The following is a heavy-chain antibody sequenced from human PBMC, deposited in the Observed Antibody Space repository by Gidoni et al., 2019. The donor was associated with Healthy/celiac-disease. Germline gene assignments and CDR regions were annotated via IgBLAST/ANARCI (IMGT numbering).Heavy chain of an antibody. D-gene: IGHD5-12*01. CDR2: INHSGST. J-gene: IGHJ6*02. CDR3: ARAWIVATIFPYYYYGMDV. V-gene: IGHV4-34*01. CDR1: GGSFSGYY. Sequence: QVQLQQWGAGLLKPSETLSLTCAVYGGSFSGYYWSWIRQPPGKGLEWIGEINHSGSTNYNPSLKSRVTISVDTSKNQFSLKLSSVTAADTAVYYCARAWIVATIFPYYYYGMDVWGQGTTVTVSS.